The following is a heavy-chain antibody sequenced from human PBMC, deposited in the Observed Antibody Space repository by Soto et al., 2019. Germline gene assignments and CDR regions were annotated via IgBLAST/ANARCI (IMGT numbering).Heavy chain of an antibody. CDR2: IIPMFGTA. Sequence: QVQLVQSGAEVKKPGSSVKVSCKASGGTFSKYTISWVRQAPGQGLAWMGGIIPMFGTANYARKCQGRVTITADESTRTTYIELSSLRSEDTAVYYCARQFDYDVSGYYYAYWGQGTLVTVSS. D-gene: IGHD3-22*01. CDR1: GGTFSKYT. CDR3: ARQFDYDVSGYYYAY. V-gene: IGHV1-69*01. J-gene: IGHJ4*02.